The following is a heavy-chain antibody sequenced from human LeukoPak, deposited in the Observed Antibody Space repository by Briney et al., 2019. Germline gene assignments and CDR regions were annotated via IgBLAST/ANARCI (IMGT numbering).Heavy chain of an antibody. CDR2: IGGRGGST. CDR1: GFRFSDFT. Sequence: GGSLRLSCAASGFRFSDFTMTWVRQAPGKGPEWVSAIGGRGGSTYYADSLGGRFTISRDNSKDMVYLQMNSLKVEDTATYYCERGVYGADWGQGTLVTVSS. D-gene: IGHD5/OR15-5a*01. V-gene: IGHV3-23*01. J-gene: IGHJ4*02. CDR3: ERGVYGAD.